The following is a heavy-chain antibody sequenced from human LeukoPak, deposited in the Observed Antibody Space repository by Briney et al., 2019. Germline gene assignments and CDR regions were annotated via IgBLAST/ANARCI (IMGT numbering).Heavy chain of an antibody. CDR3: ARLLRFFGTGYYYGMDV. CDR1: GGSFSGHC. J-gene: IGHJ6*02. V-gene: IGHV4-34*01. D-gene: IGHD3-3*01. CDR2: INHSGST. Sequence: NPSETLSLTCAVYGGSFSGHCWSWIRQPPGKGLEWIGEINHSGSTNYNPSLKSRVTISVDTSKNQFSLKLSSVTAADTAVYYCARLLRFFGTGYYYGMDVWGQGTTVTVSS.